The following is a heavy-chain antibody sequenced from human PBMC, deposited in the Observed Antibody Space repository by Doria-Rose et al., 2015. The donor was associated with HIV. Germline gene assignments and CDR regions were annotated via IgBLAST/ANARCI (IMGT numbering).Heavy chain of an antibody. CDR1: GASLSSPGMG. D-gene: IGHD6-13*01. J-gene: IGHJ4*02. CDR2: IFSDDER. CDR3: ARIKSSRWYHKYYFDF. Sequence: VTLKESGPVLVKPTETLTLTCTVSGASLSSPGMGVSWIRQPPGKALEWLANIFSDDERSYKTSLKSRLTSSRATSRSQVVLTMTDMDPVDTATYYCARIKSSRWYHKYYFDFWGQGTLVIVSA. V-gene: IGHV2-26*01.